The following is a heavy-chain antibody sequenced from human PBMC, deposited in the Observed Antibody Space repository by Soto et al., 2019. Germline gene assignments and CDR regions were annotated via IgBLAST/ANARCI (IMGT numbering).Heavy chain of an antibody. Sequence: QVQLVESGGGVVQPGRSLRLSCAASGFTFSSYGMHWVRQAPGKGLEWVAVISYDGSNKYYADSVKGRFTISRDNSKNTLYLQMNSLRAEDTAVYYCAKVEPPRDYWGQGTLVTVSS. CDR2: ISYDGSNK. CDR1: GFTFSSYG. J-gene: IGHJ4*02. CDR3: AKVEPPRDY. D-gene: IGHD2-15*01. V-gene: IGHV3-30*18.